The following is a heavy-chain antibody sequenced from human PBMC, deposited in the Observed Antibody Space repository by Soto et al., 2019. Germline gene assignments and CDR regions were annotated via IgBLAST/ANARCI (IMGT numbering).Heavy chain of an antibody. CDR3: ARVYCSTTTCHVQAFDS. CDR2: ISSAGDSS. CDR1: GFTFNSYS. Sequence: GGSLRLSCAASGFTFNSYSMNWVRQAPGKGLEWVSYISSAGDSSYYADSVKSRFTISRDNAKNSLYLQMNSLRVEDTAVYYCARVYCSTTTCHVQAFDSWGQGTLVTVSS. V-gene: IGHV3-48*04. D-gene: IGHD2-2*01. J-gene: IGHJ4*02.